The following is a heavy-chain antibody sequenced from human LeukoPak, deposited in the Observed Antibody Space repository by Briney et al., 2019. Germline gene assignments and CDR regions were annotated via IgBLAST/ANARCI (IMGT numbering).Heavy chain of an antibody. CDR1: GFTFSTYA. D-gene: IGHD3-3*01. Sequence: GSLRLSCAASGFTFSTYALHWVRQAPGKGLEYVSPITSNGDNTYYASSVEGRFTISRDNSKNTLYLEMGSLRTEDMAVYYCARDRMGVGDYWGQGTLVTVSS. CDR2: ITSNGDNT. V-gene: IGHV3-64*01. CDR3: ARDRMGVGDY. J-gene: IGHJ4*02.